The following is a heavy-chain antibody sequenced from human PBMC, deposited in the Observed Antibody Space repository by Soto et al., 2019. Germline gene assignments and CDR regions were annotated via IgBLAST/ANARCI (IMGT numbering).Heavy chain of an antibody. J-gene: IGHJ4*02. CDR1: GASISSSSYY. CDR3: AKLRGGQQLVSVFAS. CDR2: INSSGST. V-gene: IGHV4-39*01. D-gene: IGHD6-13*01. Sequence: SETLSLTCIVSGASISSSSYYWGWLRQPPGKGLEWIVSINSSGSTYSNPSLKSRIAISVDTSMNKFSLKLSSVTAADTAVYYCAKLRGGQQLVSVFASWGQGNLVTAPS.